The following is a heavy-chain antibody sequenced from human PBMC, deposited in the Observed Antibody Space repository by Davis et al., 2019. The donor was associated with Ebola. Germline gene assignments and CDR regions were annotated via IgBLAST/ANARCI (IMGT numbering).Heavy chain of an antibody. CDR2: IYYSGNT. J-gene: IGHJ4*02. V-gene: IGHV4-39*07. Sequence: SETLSLTCTVSGGSIISGDYYWSWIRQPPGKGLEWIGSIYYSGNTYYNPSLKSRVTISLHTSKNQFSLNLSSVTAADTAVYYCARDDLSGLIDSWGQGTLVTVSS. CDR3: ARDDLSGLIDS. D-gene: IGHD1-26*01. CDR1: GGSIISGDYY.